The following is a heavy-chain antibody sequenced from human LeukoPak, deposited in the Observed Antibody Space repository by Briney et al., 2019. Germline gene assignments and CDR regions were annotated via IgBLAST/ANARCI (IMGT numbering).Heavy chain of an antibody. J-gene: IGHJ6*03. Sequence: GGSLRLSCAASGFTFSSYSMNWVRQAPGKGLEWVSYISSSSSTICYADSVKGRFTISRDNAKNSLYLQMNSLRAEDTAVYYCARAAVGYCSSTSCPRAYYMDVWGKGTMVTVSS. CDR1: GFTFSSYS. CDR3: ARAAVGYCSSTSCPRAYYMDV. D-gene: IGHD2-2*01. V-gene: IGHV3-48*04. CDR2: ISSSSSTI.